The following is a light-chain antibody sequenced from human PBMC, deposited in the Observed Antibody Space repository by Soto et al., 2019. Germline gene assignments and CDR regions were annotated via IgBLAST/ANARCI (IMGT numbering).Light chain of an antibody. Sequence: QSALTQPPSASGSPGQSVTISCTGTSSDVGGYDLVSWYQQHPGKAPKLIFYEVAKWPSGFAARFSGSKSGNTASLTVSGLQADDESDYYCSSFAGNNNLFGGGTKLTVL. V-gene: IGLV2-8*01. CDR1: SSDVGGYDL. CDR2: EVA. J-gene: IGLJ2*01. CDR3: SSFAGNNNL.